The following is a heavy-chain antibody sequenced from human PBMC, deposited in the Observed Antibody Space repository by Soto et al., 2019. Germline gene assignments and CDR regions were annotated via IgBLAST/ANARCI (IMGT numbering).Heavy chain of an antibody. Sequence: SVKVSCKASGGTFSSYAISWVRQAPGQGLEWMGGIIPIFGTANYAQKFQGRVTITADESTSTAYMELSSLRSEDTAVYYCASLSVVATPDCYYYYGMDVWGQGTTVTVSS. CDR1: GGTFSSYA. CDR2: IIPIFGTA. V-gene: IGHV1-69*13. CDR3: ASLSVVATPDCYYYYGMDV. D-gene: IGHD2-15*01. J-gene: IGHJ6*02.